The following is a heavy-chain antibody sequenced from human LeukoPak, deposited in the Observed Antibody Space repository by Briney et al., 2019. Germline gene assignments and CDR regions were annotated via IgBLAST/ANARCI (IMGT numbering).Heavy chain of an antibody. V-gene: IGHV3-48*01. CDR3: ARGYSSAWYRLRDY. Sequence: PGGSLRLSCAASGFTFSSYGMNWVRQAPGKGLEWVSYISGSSGTIYYADSVKGRFTISRDNAENSLYLHMNSLRAEDTAVYFCARGYSSAWYRLRDYWGQGTLVTVSS. CDR2: ISGSSGTI. J-gene: IGHJ4*02. CDR1: GFTFSSYG. D-gene: IGHD6-19*01.